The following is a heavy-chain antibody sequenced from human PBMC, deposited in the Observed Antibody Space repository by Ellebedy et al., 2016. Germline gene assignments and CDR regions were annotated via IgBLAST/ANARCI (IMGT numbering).Heavy chain of an antibody. CDR1: GALFSDSGISPFGSSG. CDR3: ARVGTYFSDSPSLPEFFHH. Sequence: SVKVSCXASGALFSDSGISPFGSSGISWLRQAPGQGLEWMGRIIPETDTAHYAQKFLGRLKATADISTDTVFLELRGLTSDDTAVYFCARVGTYFSDSPSLPEFFHHWGQGTLITVSP. D-gene: IGHD3-10*01. V-gene: IGHV1-69*04. J-gene: IGHJ1*01. CDR2: IIPETDTA.